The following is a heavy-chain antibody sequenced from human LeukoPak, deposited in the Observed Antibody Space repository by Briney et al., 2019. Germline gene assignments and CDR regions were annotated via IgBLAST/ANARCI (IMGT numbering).Heavy chain of an antibody. V-gene: IGHV3-30-3*01. D-gene: IGHD6-6*01. CDR1: GFTFSSYA. J-gene: IGHJ4*02. CDR2: ISYDGSNK. Sequence: GRSLRLSCAASGFTFSSYAMHWVRQAPGKGLEWVAVISYDGSNKYYADSVKGRFTISRDNSKNTLYLQMNSLRAEDTAVYYCATIREYSSSRGALDYWGQGTLVTVSS. CDR3: ATIREYSSSRGALDY.